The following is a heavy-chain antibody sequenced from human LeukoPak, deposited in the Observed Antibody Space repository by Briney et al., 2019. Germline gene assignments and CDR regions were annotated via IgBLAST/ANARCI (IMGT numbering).Heavy chain of an antibody. CDR1: GFSFSDYG. V-gene: IGHV3-30-3*01. D-gene: IGHD2-21*01. J-gene: IGHJ6*02. CDR3: ARYSNHFYYSGMDV. Sequence: PGRSLRPSCAASGFSFSDYGMHWVRQAPGKGLEWVALISSDGFNEYYADSVRGRFTISRDTSKNTLYLQINSLKTEDTAIYYCARYSNHFYYSGMDVWGQGTTVTVSS. CDR2: ISSDGFNE.